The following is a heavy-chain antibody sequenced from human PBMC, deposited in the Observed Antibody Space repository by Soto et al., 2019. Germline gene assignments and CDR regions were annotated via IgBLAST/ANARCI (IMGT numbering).Heavy chain of an antibody. CDR1: GFTFSSYG. D-gene: IGHD3-9*01. J-gene: IGHJ5*02. Sequence: GGSLRLSCAASGFTFSSYGMNWVRQAPGKGLEWVSFTTSSGTTTYYADSVKGRFTASRDNAKNSLYLQMNSLRDEDTALYYCARMYYDILTGYADNWFDPWGQGTLVTVSS. CDR2: TTSSGTTT. CDR3: ARMYYDILTGYADNWFDP. V-gene: IGHV3-48*02.